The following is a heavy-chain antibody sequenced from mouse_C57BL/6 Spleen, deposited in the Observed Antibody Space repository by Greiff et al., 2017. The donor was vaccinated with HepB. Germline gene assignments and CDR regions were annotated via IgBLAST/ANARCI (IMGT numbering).Heavy chain of an antibody. CDR2: IWSDGST. V-gene: IGHV2-6-1*01. CDR3: ARHGDYYGSRGYYYAMDY. Sequence: VKLVESGPGLVAPSQSLSITCTVSGFSLTSYGVHWVRQPPGKGLEWLVVIWSDGSTTYNSALKSRLSISKDNSKSQVFLKMNSLQTDDTAMYYCARHGDYYGSRGYYYAMDYWGQGTSVTVSS. D-gene: IGHD1-1*01. CDR1: GFSLTSYG. J-gene: IGHJ4*01.